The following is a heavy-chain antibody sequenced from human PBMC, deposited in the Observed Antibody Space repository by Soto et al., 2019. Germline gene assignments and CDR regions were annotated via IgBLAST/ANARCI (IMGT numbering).Heavy chain of an antibody. J-gene: IGHJ3*02. D-gene: IGHD5-18*01. CDR3: AKDVRLGYSLCPDESDAFDI. CDR2: ISYDGSNK. Sequence: GGSLGLSCAASGLTFSSYGMHWVRQAPGKGLEWVAVISYDGSNKYYADSVKGRFTISRDNSKNTLYLQMNSLRAEDTAVYYCAKDVRLGYSLCPDESDAFDIWGQGTMVTGSS. CDR1: GLTFSSYG. V-gene: IGHV3-30*18.